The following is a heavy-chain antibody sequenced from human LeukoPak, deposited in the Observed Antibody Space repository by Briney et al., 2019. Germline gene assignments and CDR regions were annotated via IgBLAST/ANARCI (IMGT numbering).Heavy chain of an antibody. CDR1: GFTFSDYY. CDR2: ISSSSSYT. J-gene: IGHJ4*02. CDR3: ARAAGPYTAMVL. Sequence: PGGSLRLSCATSGFTFSDYYMSWIRQAPGKGLEWVSYISSSSSYTNYADSVKGRFTISRDNAKNSLYLQMNSLGAEDTAVYYCARAAGPYTAMVLWGQGTLVTVSS. V-gene: IGHV3-11*06. D-gene: IGHD5-18*01.